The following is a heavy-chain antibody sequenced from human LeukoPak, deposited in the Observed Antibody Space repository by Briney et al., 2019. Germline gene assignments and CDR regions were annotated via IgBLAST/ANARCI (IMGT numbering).Heavy chain of an antibody. CDR1: GYTFTSYG. CDR3: ARGVRISGYSSGWYRD. D-gene: IGHD6-19*01. V-gene: IGHV1-18*01. CDR2: ISAYNGNT. J-gene: IGHJ4*02. Sequence: GASVKVSCKASGYTFTSYGISWVRQAPGQGLEWMGWISAYNGNTTYAQKLQGRVTMTTDTSTSTAYMELRSLRSDDTAVYYCARGVRISGYSSGWYRDWGQGTLVTVSS.